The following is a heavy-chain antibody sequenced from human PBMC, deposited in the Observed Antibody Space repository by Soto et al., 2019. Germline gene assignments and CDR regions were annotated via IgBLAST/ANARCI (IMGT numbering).Heavy chain of an antibody. CDR3: SRQTGAYKPFDI. CDR2: ISSSSRTI. CDR1: GFTFSSYY. V-gene: IGHV3-48*02. Sequence: PGGSLRLSCAASGFTFSSYYMNWVLQAPGKGLEWVSYISSSSRTIYYADSVKGRFTISRDNAKNSLYLQMNSLRDEDTAVYYCSRQTGAYKPFDISCQGTLVTV. J-gene: IGHJ3*02. D-gene: IGHD2-21*01.